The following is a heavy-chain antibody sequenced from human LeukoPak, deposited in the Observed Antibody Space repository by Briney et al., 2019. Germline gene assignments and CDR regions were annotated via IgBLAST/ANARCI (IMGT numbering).Heavy chain of an antibody. Sequence: PGGSLRLSCAASGFTFSSYEMNWVRQAPGKGLEWVSYISSSGSTIYYADSVKGRFTISRDNAKNSLYLQMNSLRDEDTAVYYCAREDGSGSYLVYWGQGTLVTVSS. D-gene: IGHD3-10*01. V-gene: IGHV3-48*03. CDR1: GFTFSSYE. CDR2: ISSSGSTI. CDR3: AREDGSGSYLVY. J-gene: IGHJ4*02.